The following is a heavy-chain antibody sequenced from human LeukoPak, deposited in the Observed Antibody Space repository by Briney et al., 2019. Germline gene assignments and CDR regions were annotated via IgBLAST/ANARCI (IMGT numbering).Heavy chain of an antibody. CDR1: GGSFSGDY. CDR3: ARGQRGAARPHSPDY. D-gene: IGHD6-6*01. J-gene: IGHJ4*02. CDR2: INHRRST. Sequence: SETLSLTCAVSGGSFSGDYWCWIRQPPGGGVEWSGEINHRRSTNYNPSLTSRVTISVDTSKNQFSLNLSSVTAADTAVYYCARGQRGAARPHSPDYWGQGTLVTASS. V-gene: IGHV4-34*01.